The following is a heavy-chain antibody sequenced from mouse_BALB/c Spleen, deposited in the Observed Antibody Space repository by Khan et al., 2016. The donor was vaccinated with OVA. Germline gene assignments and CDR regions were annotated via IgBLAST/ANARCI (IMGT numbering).Heavy chain of an antibody. Sequence: QVQLKQSGPGLVVPSQSLSITCTVSGFSLTGYGVNWVRQPPGKGLEWLGMIWGDGSTDYNSTLKSRLSISKDNSKSQVFLKMYSLQTDDTARYYCARAYYGNYREAMDYWGQGTSVTVSS. CDR1: GFSLTGYG. V-gene: IGHV2-6-7*01. D-gene: IGHD2-10*01. CDR2: IWGDGST. J-gene: IGHJ4*01. CDR3: ARAYYGNYREAMDY.